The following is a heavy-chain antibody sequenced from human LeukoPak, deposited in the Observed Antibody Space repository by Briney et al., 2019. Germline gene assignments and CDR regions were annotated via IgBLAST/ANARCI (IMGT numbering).Heavy chain of an antibody. CDR2: IGAYTGAT. V-gene: IGHV1-18*01. CDR1: GYTFTNRC. Sequence: GASVTVSCKASGYTFTNRCIRWVRQAPGQGLEGMGWIGAYTGATNFAQNFEGRFTLTTDTTTSTAYMGLRSLISDDTAVYSRAREGGGNTMAGDYWGEGTLVSVSS. D-gene: IGHD3-10*01. J-gene: IGHJ4*02. CDR3: AREGGGNTMAGDY.